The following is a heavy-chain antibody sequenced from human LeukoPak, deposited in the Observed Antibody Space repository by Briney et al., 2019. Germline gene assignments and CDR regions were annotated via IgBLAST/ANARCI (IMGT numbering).Heavy chain of an antibody. CDR1: GGSISSGGYS. Sequence: SQTLSLTCAVSGGSISSGGYSWSWIRQPPGKGLEWIGYIHHGGSTSYNPSLRSRLTISVDRSKNQFSPKLSSMTAADTAVYYCARAPTRYGSGSADYYYYGMDVWGKGTTVTVPS. D-gene: IGHD3-10*01. J-gene: IGHJ6*04. CDR3: ARAPTRYGSGSADYYYYGMDV. V-gene: IGHV4-30-2*01. CDR2: IHHGGST.